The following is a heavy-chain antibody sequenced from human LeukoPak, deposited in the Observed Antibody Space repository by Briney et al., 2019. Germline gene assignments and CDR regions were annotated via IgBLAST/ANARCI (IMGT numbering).Heavy chain of an antibody. J-gene: IGHJ4*02. V-gene: IGHV3-48*02. Sequence: PGGSLGRSCAASGFTFSSSEMIWVRQAPGKGLEWVSYISSSSSTIYYADSVKGRFTISRDNAKNSLYLHMNSLKDEDTAVYYCARGALDFDYWGQGTLVTVSS. CDR2: ISSSSSTI. CDR3: ARGALDFDY. CDR1: GFTFSSSE.